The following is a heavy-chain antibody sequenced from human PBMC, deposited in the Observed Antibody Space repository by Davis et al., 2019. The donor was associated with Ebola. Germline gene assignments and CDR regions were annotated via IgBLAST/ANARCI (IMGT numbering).Heavy chain of an antibody. CDR2: IYDRGST. V-gene: IGHV4-39*01. Sequence: MPSETLSLTCTVSGGSIGITGSCWGWIRQPPGKGLEWIGTIYDRGSTHYKPSLKSRLTISLDTSKNQFSLRLTSVTAADTALYYCAKHLAADYVSPFDSWGQGNPVTVSS. CDR1: GGSIGITGSC. D-gene: IGHD4-17*01. CDR3: AKHLAADYVSPFDS. J-gene: IGHJ4*02.